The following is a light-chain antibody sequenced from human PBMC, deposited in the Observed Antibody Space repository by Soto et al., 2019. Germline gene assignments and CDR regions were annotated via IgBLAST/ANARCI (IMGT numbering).Light chain of an antibody. CDR2: DVS. Sequence: QSALTQPASVSGSPGQSITISCTGTSSDVGGYNYVSWYQQHPGKAPKLMIYDVSNRPSGVSNRFSGSKSGNTASLTISGLQAEDEAYYYCSSHTSSGTLVFGGGTKVTVL. CDR3: SSHTSSGTLV. V-gene: IGLV2-14*01. J-gene: IGLJ2*01. CDR1: SSDVGGYNY.